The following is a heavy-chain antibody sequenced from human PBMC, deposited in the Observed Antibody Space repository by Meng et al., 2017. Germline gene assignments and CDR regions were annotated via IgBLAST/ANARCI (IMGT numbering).Heavy chain of an antibody. CDR2: ISGSGGST. CDR3: AKTGLNYDSGSPWDDY. Sequence: GESLKISCAASGFTFSSYAMSWVRQAPGKGLEWVSAISGSGGSTYYADSVKGRFTISRDNSKDTLYLQMNSLRAEDTAVYYCAKTGLNYDSGSPWDDYWGQGTLVTVSS. V-gene: IGHV3-23*01. J-gene: IGHJ4*02. D-gene: IGHD3-10*01. CDR1: GFTFSSYA.